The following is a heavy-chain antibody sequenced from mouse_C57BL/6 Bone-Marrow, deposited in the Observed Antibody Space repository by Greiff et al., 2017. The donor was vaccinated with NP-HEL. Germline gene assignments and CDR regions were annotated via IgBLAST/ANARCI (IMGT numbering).Heavy chain of an antibody. V-gene: IGHV1-82*01. CDR2: IYPGDGDT. D-gene: IGHD6-5*01. CDR1: GYAFSSSW. CDR3: AREIAYHAWFAY. J-gene: IGHJ3*01. Sequence: VQLQQSGPELVKPGASVKISCKASGYAFSSSWMNWVKQRPGKGLEWIGRIYPGDGDTNYNGKFKGKATLTADKSSSTAYMQLSSLTSEDSAVYFCAREIAYHAWFAYWGQGTLVTVSA.